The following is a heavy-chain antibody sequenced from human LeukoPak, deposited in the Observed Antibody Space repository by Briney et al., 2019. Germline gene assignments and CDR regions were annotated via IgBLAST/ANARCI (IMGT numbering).Heavy chain of an antibody. J-gene: IGHJ4*02. V-gene: IGHV4-61*02. CDR3: ARSRRQLAHFDY. D-gene: IGHD5-18*01. Sequence: SETLSLTCTVSGGSISSGSYYWSWIRQPAGKGLEWIGRIYTSGSTNYNPSLKSRVTISVDTSKNQFSLKLSSVTAADTAVYYCARSRRQLAHFDYWGQGTLVTVSS. CDR1: GGSISSGSYY. CDR2: IYTSGST.